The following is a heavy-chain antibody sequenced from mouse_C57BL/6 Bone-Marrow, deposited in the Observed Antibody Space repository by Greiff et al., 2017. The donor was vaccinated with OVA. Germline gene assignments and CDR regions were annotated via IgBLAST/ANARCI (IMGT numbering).Heavy chain of an antibody. V-gene: IGHV1-55*01. CDR1: GYTFTSYW. CDR3: AKTYYAIDY. J-gene: IGHJ4*01. Sequence: VQLQPPGAGLVKPGASVKMSCKASGYTFTSYWLTWVKQRPGQGLEWIGDIYPGSGSTNYAAKFKSKATLTVDTSTSTAYVQRSTLTSEDSAVYYCAKTYYAIDYWGQGTSVTVSS. CDR2: IYPGSGST.